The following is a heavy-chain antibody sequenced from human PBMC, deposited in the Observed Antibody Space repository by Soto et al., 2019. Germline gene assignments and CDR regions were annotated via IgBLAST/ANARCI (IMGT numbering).Heavy chain of an antibody. CDR2: INPNSGGT. CDR3: VRGSIIRGIIMTHTTKDLDY. Sequence: GASVKVSCKASGYTFTGYYMHWVRQAPGQGLEWMGWINPNSGGTNYAQKFQGRVTMTRDTSISTAYMELSRLRSDDTAVYYCVRGSIIRGIIMTHTTKDLDYWGQGTLVTVSS. CDR1: GYTFTGYY. V-gene: IGHV1-2*02. D-gene: IGHD3-10*01. J-gene: IGHJ4*02.